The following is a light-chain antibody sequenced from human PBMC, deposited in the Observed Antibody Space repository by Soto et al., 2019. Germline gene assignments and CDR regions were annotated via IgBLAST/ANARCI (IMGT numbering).Light chain of an antibody. V-gene: IGKV1-5*01. J-gene: IGKJ2*01. CDR2: DAA. CDR3: QYDSS. CDR1: QSASIW. Sequence: DIQMTQSPSTLSASVGDRVTITCRASQSASIWLAWYQQKPGKAPRLLIYDAASLKTGVPSRFSGSGSGTNFTLTISSLQPDDFATYYCQYDSSFGQGTK.